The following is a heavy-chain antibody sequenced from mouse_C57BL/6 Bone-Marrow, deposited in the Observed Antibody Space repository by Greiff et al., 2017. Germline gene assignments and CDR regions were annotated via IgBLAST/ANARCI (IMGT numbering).Heavy chain of an antibody. CDR3: TTLNWDEGY. CDR2: IDPENGDT. V-gene: IGHV14-4*01. Sequence: EVQLQQSGTELVRPGASVKLSCTASGFNIKDDYMHWVKQRPEQGLEWIGWIDPENGDTENASKFQGKATITADTSSNTAYLQLSSLTSEDTAVYYCTTLNWDEGYWGQGTTLTVSS. D-gene: IGHD4-1*01. CDR1: GFNIKDDY. J-gene: IGHJ2*01.